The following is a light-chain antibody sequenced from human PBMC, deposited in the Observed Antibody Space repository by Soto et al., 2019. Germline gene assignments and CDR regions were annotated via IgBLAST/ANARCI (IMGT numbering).Light chain of an antibody. CDR1: QSVYGN. CDR3: QQYNNWPLLS. CDR2: GAS. J-gene: IGKJ4*01. Sequence: EILMTQSPATLSVSLGERATLSCRASQSVYGNLAWYQQKPGQAPRLLVFGASTRAAGIPARFSGGGSGTDYTLTISSLQSEDSAVYYCQQYNNWPLLSFGGGTKVE. V-gene: IGKV3D-15*01.